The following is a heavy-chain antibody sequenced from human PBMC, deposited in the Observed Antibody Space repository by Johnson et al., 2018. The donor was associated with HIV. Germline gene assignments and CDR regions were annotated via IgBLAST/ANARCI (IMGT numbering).Heavy chain of an antibody. Sequence: EVQLVESGGGVVQPGGSLRLSCAASGFTFSSYWMSWVRQAPGKGLEWVANIKHDGSEKYYVDSVKGRFTISRDNSKSRLHLQTDSLRADDTAVYYCARDREYWLAWGWAFDIWGQGTMVTVSS. CDR2: IKHDGSEK. J-gene: IGHJ3*02. CDR3: ARDREYWLAWGWAFDI. D-gene: IGHD2-8*02. CDR1: GFTFSSYW. V-gene: IGHV3-7*01.